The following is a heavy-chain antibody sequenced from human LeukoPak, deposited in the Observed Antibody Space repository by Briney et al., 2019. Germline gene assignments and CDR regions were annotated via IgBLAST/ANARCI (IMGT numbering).Heavy chain of an antibody. Sequence: GGSLRLSCAASGFTFTSYWVHWVRQVPGKGLEWVSRIDGDGSSRSYADSVQGRFTISRDNGKKTVFLQMNSLSAEDTAVYYCAAPRAGTMVRGVISRPYYYYGMDVWGQGTTVTVSS. CDR3: AAPRAGTMVRGVISRPYYYYGMDV. D-gene: IGHD3-10*01. CDR1: GFTFTSYW. CDR2: IDGDGSSR. V-gene: IGHV3-74*01. J-gene: IGHJ6*02.